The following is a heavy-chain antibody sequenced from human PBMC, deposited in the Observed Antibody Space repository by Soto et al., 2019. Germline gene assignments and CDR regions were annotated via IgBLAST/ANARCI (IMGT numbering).Heavy chain of an antibody. CDR2: TYYSGST. V-gene: IGHV4-59*01. CDR3: ARVRGTAGKRYFDY. J-gene: IGHJ4*02. CDR1: GGSMMAYY. Sequence: NLSETLSLTCTVSGGSMMAYYWDWMRQPPGKGLQWIGYTYYSGSTTYNPSLKSRVTISVDSSKNQFSLKLDSVTPADTAVYYCARVRGTAGKRYFDYWGPGTLVTVSS. D-gene: IGHD6-13*01.